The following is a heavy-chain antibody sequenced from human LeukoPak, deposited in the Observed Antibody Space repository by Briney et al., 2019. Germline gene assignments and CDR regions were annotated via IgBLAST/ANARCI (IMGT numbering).Heavy chain of an antibody. V-gene: IGHV4-59*01. CDR2: IYYSGST. J-gene: IGHJ4*02. Sequence: SETLSLTCTVSGGSISTYYWTWIRQPPGKGLEWIGYIYYSGSTNYNPSLKSRVTISVDTSKNQFSLKLTSLTAADTAVYYCARLGGYGYFDYWGQGTLVTVSS. D-gene: IGHD5-12*01. CDR1: GGSISTYY. CDR3: ARLGGYGYFDY.